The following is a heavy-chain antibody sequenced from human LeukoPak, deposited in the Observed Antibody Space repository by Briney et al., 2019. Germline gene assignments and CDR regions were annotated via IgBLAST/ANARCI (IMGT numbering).Heavy chain of an antibody. CDR1: GFSFSTSG. CDR3: VRDGAHWDLDY. V-gene: IGHV3-30*02. CDR2: IQFDGNNE. Sequence: GGSLRLSCAASGFSFSTSGMHWIRQAPGKGLEWVAFIQFDGNNEYYGDSVKGRFTISRDNSKSTVHLQMNSLRAEDTAMYYCVRDGAHWDLDYWGQGTLVTVSS. J-gene: IGHJ4*02. D-gene: IGHD7-27*01.